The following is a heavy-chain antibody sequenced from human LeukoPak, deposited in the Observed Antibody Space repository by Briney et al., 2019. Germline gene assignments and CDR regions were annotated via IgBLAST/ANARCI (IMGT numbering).Heavy chain of an antibody. D-gene: IGHD3-9*01. J-gene: IGHJ4*02. Sequence: PGGSLRLSCAASGFTFSNSAMNWVRQVPGKGLEWVSSIDYDSSHIYYAASVRGRFTISRDNARNAVYLQMNSLRVEDTAVYYCARDPLRYLRVGHYDYWGQGTLVAVSS. CDR3: ARDPLRYLRVGHYDY. CDR1: GFTFSNSA. CDR2: IDYDSSHI. V-gene: IGHV3-21*01.